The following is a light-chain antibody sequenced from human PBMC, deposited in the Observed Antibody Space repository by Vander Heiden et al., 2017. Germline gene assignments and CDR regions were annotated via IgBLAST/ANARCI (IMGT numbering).Light chain of an antibody. Sequence: IVMTHTPVSSPVTLGQPASISCRSSHTLVHRDGNTYLSWLHQRPGQPLRLLIYKVSDRFSGVPDRFSGSGAGTDFTLTISRVEADDVGIYYCMQTRDYLTFGGGTKVQIK. CDR3: MQTRDYLT. CDR1: HTLVHRDGNTY. V-gene: IGKV2-24*01. J-gene: IGKJ4*01. CDR2: KVS.